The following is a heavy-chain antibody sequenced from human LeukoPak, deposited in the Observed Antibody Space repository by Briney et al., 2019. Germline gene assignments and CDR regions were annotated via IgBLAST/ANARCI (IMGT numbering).Heavy chain of an antibody. Sequence: GSLRLSCAASGFTFSSFTMNWVRQAPGKGLEWVSSITTSTSYIYYADSVKGRFTISRDNAKSSLYLQMNSLRAEDTAVYYCARDYSYGSGYLYWGQGTLVTVSS. V-gene: IGHV3-21*01. J-gene: IGHJ4*02. D-gene: IGHD3-3*01. CDR2: ITTSTSYI. CDR1: GFTFSSFT. CDR3: ARDYSYGSGYLY.